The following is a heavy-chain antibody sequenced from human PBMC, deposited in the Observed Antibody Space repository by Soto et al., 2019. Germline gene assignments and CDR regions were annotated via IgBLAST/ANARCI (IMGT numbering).Heavy chain of an antibody. Sequence: LRLSCAASGFTFSSYWMSWVRQAPGKGLEWVANIKQDGSEKYYVDSVKGRFTISRDNAKNSLYLQMNSLRAEDTAVYYCARVGQQLARGGDYYYGMDVWGQGTTVTVSS. CDR2: IKQDGSEK. CDR3: ARVGQQLARGGDYYYGMDV. V-gene: IGHV3-7*03. CDR1: GFTFSSYW. J-gene: IGHJ6*02. D-gene: IGHD6-13*01.